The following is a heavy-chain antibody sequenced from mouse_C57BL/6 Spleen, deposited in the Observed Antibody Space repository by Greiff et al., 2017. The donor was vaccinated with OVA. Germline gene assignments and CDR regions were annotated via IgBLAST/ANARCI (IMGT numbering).Heavy chain of an antibody. Sequence: VQLQESGPGLVQPSQSLSITCTVSGFSLTSYGVHWVRQSPGKGLEWLGVIWRGGSTDYNAAFMSRLSITKDNSKSQVFFKMNSLQADDTAIYYCAKNYYGSSYEGYFDVWGTGTTVTVSS. D-gene: IGHD1-1*01. CDR2: IWRGGST. CDR3: AKNYYGSSYEGYFDV. CDR1: GFSLTSYG. V-gene: IGHV2-5*01. J-gene: IGHJ1*03.